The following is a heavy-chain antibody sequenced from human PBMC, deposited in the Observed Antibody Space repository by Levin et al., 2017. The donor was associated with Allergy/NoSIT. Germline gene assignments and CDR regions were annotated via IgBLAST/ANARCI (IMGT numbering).Heavy chain of an antibody. CDR3: HCGYRDSWPFDY. J-gene: IGHJ4*02. CDR2: IGGDGVGT. Sequence: GESLKISCAASGFTFSSYSMNWVRQAPGKGLEWVATIGGDGVGTWYADSVKGRFTISRDNSKNMLSLQMNSLRGEDTAIYYCHCGYRDSWPFDYWGQGTLVAVSS. D-gene: IGHD5-12*01. CDR1: GFTFSSYS. V-gene: IGHV3-23*01.